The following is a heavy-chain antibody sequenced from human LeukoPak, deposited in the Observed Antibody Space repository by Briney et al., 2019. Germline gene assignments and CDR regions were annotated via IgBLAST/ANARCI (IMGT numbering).Heavy chain of an antibody. J-gene: IGHJ4*02. Sequence: GESLRLSCVASEFTFSIYSMNWVRQAPGKGLEWVSSIQPSGKNIYHAASLKGRFTISRDNTKNSLYLQMNSLRAEDTAVYYCAREIGGLGYDHWGRGVLVTVSS. D-gene: IGHD2/OR15-2a*01. V-gene: IGHV3-21*01. CDR2: IQPSGKNI. CDR1: EFTFSIYS. CDR3: AREIGGLGYDH.